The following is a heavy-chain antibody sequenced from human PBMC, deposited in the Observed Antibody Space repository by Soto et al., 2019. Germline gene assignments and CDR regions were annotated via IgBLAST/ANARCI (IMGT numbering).Heavy chain of an antibody. CDR2: MNPNSGNT. D-gene: IGHD5-12*01. V-gene: IGHV1-8*01. J-gene: IGHJ5*02. Sequence: XSVKGSCKASGYTFTSDDVNWVRQATGQGLEWMGWMNPNSGNTGYAQKFQGRVTMTRNTSISTAYMELSSLRSEDTAVYYCAREGVATEGFDPWGQGTRVTVSS. CDR1: GYTFTSDD. CDR3: AREGVATEGFDP.